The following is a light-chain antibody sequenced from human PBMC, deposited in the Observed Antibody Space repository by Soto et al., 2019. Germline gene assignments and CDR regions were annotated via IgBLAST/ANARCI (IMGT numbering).Light chain of an antibody. Sequence: DIQMTQSPSTLSASVGDRVTITCRASQSIDSWLAWYQQKPGKAPNLLIYDASTLESGVPSRFRGSESGTEFTLTINSLQPDDSATYFCQQYHTYWTFDQGTKVEIK. J-gene: IGKJ1*01. CDR2: DAS. CDR1: QSIDSW. V-gene: IGKV1-5*01. CDR3: QQYHTYWT.